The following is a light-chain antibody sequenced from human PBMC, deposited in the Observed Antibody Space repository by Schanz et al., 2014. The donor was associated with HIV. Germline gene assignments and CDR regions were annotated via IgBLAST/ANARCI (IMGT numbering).Light chain of an antibody. CDR1: QRLSSSY. CDR3: QQYSRSPRT. CDR2: GAS. Sequence: ETVLTQSPGSLSLSPGGRATLSCGASQRLSSSYLAWYQQKRDQPPRLVIYGASSRASGIPDRFSGSGSGTDFTLSISRLEPEDFAVYYCQQYSRSPRTFGQGTKVEIK. V-gene: IGKV3-20*01. J-gene: IGKJ1*01.